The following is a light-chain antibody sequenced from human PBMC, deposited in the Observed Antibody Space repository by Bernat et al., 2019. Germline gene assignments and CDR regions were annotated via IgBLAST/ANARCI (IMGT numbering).Light chain of an antibody. CDR1: SSDIGCHDH. V-gene: IGLV2-14*01. J-gene: IGLJ2*01. Sequence: QSALTQPDSVSGSPGQSITISCTGTSSDIGCHDHVAWYQQHPGKAPKLLIYDVIIRPSGVYNRFSGSKSGNTASLTISGLQGEEEADYHCSSYSSTRTEVFGGGTKLTV. CDR2: DVI. CDR3: SSYSSTRTEV.